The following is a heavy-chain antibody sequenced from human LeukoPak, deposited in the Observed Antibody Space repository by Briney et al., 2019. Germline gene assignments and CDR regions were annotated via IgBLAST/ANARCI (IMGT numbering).Heavy chain of an antibody. J-gene: IGHJ6*02. CDR3: ARGWNQDSSGYYYGRYYYYYGMDV. CDR2: IYYSGST. D-gene: IGHD3-22*01. Sequence: SETLSPTCTVSGGSISSYYWSWIRQPPGKGLEWIGYIYYSGSTNYNPSLKSRVTISVDTSKNQFSLKLSSVTAADTAVYYCARGWNQDSSGYYYGRYYYYYGMDVWGQGTTVTVSS. CDR1: GGSISSYY. V-gene: IGHV4-59*01.